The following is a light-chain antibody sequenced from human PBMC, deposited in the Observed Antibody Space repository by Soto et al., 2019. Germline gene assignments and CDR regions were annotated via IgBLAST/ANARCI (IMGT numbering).Light chain of an antibody. V-gene: IGLV2-14*01. CDR2: DVS. Sequence: QSALTQPASVSRSPGQTLTISCTGTSSDVGGYTYVSWYQQHPGKAPKLMIYDVSNRPSGVSNRFSGSKSGTTASLTISGLQAEDEADYYCSSYTSSTTYVVFGGGTKLTVL. CDR3: SSYTSSTTYVV. CDR1: SSDVGGYTY. J-gene: IGLJ2*01.